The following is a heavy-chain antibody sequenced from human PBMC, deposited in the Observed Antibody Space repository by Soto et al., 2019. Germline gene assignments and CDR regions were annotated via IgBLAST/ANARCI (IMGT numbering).Heavy chain of an antibody. CDR3: ARDHHSSSWLGNWFDP. CDR1: GGSISSYY. D-gene: IGHD6-13*01. V-gene: IGHV4-59*01. Sequence: SETLSLTCTVSGGSISSYYWSWIRRPPGKGLEWIGYIYYSGSTNYNPSLKSRVTISVDTSKNQFSLKLSSVTAADTAVYYCARDHHSSSWLGNWFDPWGQGTLVTVSS. CDR2: IYYSGST. J-gene: IGHJ5*02.